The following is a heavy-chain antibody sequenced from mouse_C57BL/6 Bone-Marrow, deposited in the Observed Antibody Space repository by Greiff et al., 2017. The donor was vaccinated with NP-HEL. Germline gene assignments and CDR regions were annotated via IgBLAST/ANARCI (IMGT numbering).Heavy chain of an antibody. CDR3: ARKNYGYDGGDFDD. Sequence: VKLVESGPGLVQPSQSLSITCTVSGFSLTSYGVHWVRQSPGKGLEWLGVIWSGGSTDYNAAFISRLSISKDNSTSQVFFKMNSLQADDTAIYYCARKNYGYDGGDFDDWGQGTTLTVSS. V-gene: IGHV2-2*01. D-gene: IGHD2-2*01. CDR1: GFSLTSYG. J-gene: IGHJ2*01. CDR2: IWSGGST.